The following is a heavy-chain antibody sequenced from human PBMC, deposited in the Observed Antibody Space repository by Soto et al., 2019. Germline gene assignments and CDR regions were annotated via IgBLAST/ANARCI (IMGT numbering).Heavy chain of an antibody. CDR1: GFTFHDYA. J-gene: IGHJ4*02. D-gene: IGHD5-18*01. V-gene: IGHV3-23*01. CDR3: GKEVETVSLVALVL. Sequence: GGSLRLSCATSGFTFHDYAMSWVRQAPGKGLEWVSAIAFTGSATYYADSVKGRFTISRDNSKDIVYLQMNSLRVDDTALYYCGKEVETVSLVALVLWGRGTQVTVS. CDR2: IAFTGSAT.